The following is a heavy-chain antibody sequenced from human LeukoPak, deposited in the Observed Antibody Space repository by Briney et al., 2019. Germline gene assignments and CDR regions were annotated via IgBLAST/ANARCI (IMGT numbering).Heavy chain of an antibody. Sequence: GGSLRLSCAASGFTFRSYAMSWVRQAPGKGLEWVSAISGSGGSTYYADSVKGRFTISRDNSKNTLYLQMNSLRAEDTAVYYCAEYVVVVAATHYFDYWGQGTLVTVSS. V-gene: IGHV3-23*01. CDR1: GFTFRSYA. J-gene: IGHJ4*02. CDR2: ISGSGGST. CDR3: AEYVVVVAATHYFDY. D-gene: IGHD2-15*01.